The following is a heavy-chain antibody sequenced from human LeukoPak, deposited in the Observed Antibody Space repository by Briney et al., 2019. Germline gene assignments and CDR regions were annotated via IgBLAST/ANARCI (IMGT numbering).Heavy chain of an antibody. J-gene: IGHJ4*02. V-gene: IGHV3-9*01. Sequence: GGSLRLSCAASGFTFDDYAMHWVRQAPGKGLEWVSGISWNSGSIGYADSVKGRFTISRDNAKNSLYLQMNSLRAEDTALFYCAKPFGTSSWSPYYFDYWGQGTLVTVSS. CDR3: AKPFGTSSWSPYYFDY. D-gene: IGHD6-13*01. CDR2: ISWNSGSI. CDR1: GFTFDDYA.